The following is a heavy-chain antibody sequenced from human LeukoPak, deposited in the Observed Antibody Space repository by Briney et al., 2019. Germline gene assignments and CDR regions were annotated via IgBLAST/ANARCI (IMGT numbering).Heavy chain of an antibody. CDR2: ISSYNGNT. V-gene: IGHV1-18*01. J-gene: IGHJ3*02. D-gene: IGHD2-15*01. CDR3: ARGSDIDAFDI. Sequence: ASVKVSCNASGSTFISWVRQAPGQGLEWMGWISSYNGNTQYAQKFQDRVTMTTDTSTNTAYMELRSLRSDDTAVYYCARGSDIDAFDIWSQGTMVTVSS. CDR1: GSTF.